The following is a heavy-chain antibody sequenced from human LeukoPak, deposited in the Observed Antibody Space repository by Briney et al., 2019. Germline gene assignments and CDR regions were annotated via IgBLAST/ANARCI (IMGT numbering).Heavy chain of an antibody. D-gene: IGHD3-10*01. CDR3: ARSFGSGNYFDY. CDR2: IYYSGSA. V-gene: IGHV4-59*01. CDR1: GGSISTYY. J-gene: IGHJ4*02. Sequence: SETLSLTCTVSGGSISTYYWSWIRQPPGKGLEWIGYIYYSGSANYNPSLKSRVTISIDTSRNQFSLKLSSVTAADTAVYYCARSFGSGNYFDYWGQGTLVTVSS.